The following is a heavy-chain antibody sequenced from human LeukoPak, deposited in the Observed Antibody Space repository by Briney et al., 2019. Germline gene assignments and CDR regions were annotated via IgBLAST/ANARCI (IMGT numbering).Heavy chain of an antibody. CDR2: IYYSGST. J-gene: IGHJ4*02. CDR3: ARLSVWELLNYFDY. CDR1: GGSISSSSYY. Sequence: SETLSLTCTVSGGSISSSSYYWGWIRQPPGKGLEWIGSIYYSGSTYYNPSLKSRVTISVDTSKNQFSLKLSSVTAADTAVYYCARLSVWELLNYFDYWGQGTLVTVSS. D-gene: IGHD1-26*01. V-gene: IGHV4-39*01.